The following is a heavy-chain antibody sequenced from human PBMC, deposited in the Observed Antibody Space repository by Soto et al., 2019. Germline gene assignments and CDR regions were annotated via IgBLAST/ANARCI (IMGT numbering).Heavy chain of an antibody. CDR3: AKYAAAVGMDV. D-gene: IGHD6-13*01. Sequence: PGGSLRPSCAACGFTFSSYAMTWVRQAPGSGLEWVSGISSSGGTTYYADSVKGRFIISRDNSKNTLYLQMNSLRAEDTAVYYCAKYAAAVGMDVWGQGTTVTVSS. CDR2: ISSSGGTT. CDR1: GFTFSSYA. V-gene: IGHV3-23*01. J-gene: IGHJ6*02.